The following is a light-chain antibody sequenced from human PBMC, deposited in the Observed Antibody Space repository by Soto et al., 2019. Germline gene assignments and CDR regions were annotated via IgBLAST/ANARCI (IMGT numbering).Light chain of an antibody. V-gene: IGKV3-15*01. CDR2: GAS. CDR1: QSVSSN. CDR3: QQYNNWLIT. J-gene: IGKJ4*01. Sequence: EIVMTQSPATLSVSPGERANLSCRARQSVSSNLAWYQQKPGQAPRLLNYGASTRATGIPAKFSGSGSGTEFTLTISSLQSEDFAVYYCQQYNNWLITFGGGTKVEIK.